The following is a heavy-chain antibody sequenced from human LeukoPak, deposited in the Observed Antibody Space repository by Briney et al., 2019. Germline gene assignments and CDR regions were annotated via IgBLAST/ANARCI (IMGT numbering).Heavy chain of an antibody. CDR3: ARAESRRYYYGMDV. J-gene: IGHJ6*02. V-gene: IGHV4-61*02. CDR2: IYTSGST. CDR1: GGSISSGSYY. Sequence: SETLSLTCTVSGGSISSGSYYWSWIRQPAGKGLEWIGRIYTSGSTNHNPSLKSRVTISVDTSKNQFSLKLSSVTAADTVVYYCARAESRRYYYGMDVWGQGTTVTVSS.